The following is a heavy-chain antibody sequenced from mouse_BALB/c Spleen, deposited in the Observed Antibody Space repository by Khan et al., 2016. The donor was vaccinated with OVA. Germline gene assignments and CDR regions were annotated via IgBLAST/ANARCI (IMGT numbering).Heavy chain of an antibody. Sequence: VQLQQPGADFVKPGASVKLSCTASGFNIKDTYMHWINQRPQQGLVWIGRIDPANGDVKYDPKFQDKATIAADASSNTAYLQLSRLTSEDTAVYSCIGGAYSGLLAYWGQGTLVTVSA. CDR2: IDPANGDV. J-gene: IGHJ3*01. D-gene: IGHD2-10*01. CDR3: IGGAYSGLLAY. CDR1: GFNIKDTY. V-gene: IGHV14-3*02.